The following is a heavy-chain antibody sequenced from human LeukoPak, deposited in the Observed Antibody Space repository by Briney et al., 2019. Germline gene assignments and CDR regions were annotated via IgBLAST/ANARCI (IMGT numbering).Heavy chain of an antibody. J-gene: IGHJ4*02. CDR1: GFTFSSYG. CDR3: AKESGEEWELFDY. Sequence: GGSLRLSCAASGFTFSSYGMHWVRQAPGKGLEWVAVISYDGSNKYYADSVRGRFTISRDSSKNTLYLQMNSLRAEDTAVYYCAKESGEEWELFDYWGQGTLVTVSS. D-gene: IGHD1-26*01. CDR2: ISYDGSNK. V-gene: IGHV3-30*18.